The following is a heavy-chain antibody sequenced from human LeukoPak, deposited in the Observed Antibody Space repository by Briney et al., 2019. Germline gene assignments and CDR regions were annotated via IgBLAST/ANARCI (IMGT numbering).Heavy chain of an antibody. CDR2: ISYDGSNK. CDR1: GFTFSSYA. V-gene: IGHV3-30-3*01. CDR3: ARDPRDDFWSGANWFDP. D-gene: IGHD3-3*01. Sequence: GRSLRLSCAASGFTFSSYAMHWVRQAPGKGLEWVAVISYDGSNKYYADSVKGRFTISRDNSKNTLYLQMNSLRAEDTAVYYCARDPRDDFWSGANWFDPWGQGTLVTVSS. J-gene: IGHJ5*02.